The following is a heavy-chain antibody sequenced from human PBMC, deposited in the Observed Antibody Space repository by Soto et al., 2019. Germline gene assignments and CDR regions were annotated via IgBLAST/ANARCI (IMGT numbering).Heavy chain of an antibody. Sequence: ASVKVSCKASGYTFTSYDINWVRQATGQGLEWMGWMNPNSGNTGYAQKFQGRVTMTRNTSISTAYMELSSLRSEDTAVYYCATFTSRSSYYYYGMDVWGQGTTVTVS. CDR1: GYTFTSYD. V-gene: IGHV1-8*01. D-gene: IGHD6-6*01. CDR2: MNPNSGNT. J-gene: IGHJ6*02. CDR3: ATFTSRSSYYYYGMDV.